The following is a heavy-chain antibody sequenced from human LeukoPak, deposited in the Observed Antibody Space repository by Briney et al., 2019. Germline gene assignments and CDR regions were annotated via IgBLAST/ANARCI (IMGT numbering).Heavy chain of an antibody. CDR3: AKGQFGSYSFDY. CDR2: ISWNSGSI. J-gene: IGHJ4*02. Sequence: SLRLSCAASGFTFDDYAMHWVRQAPGKGLEWVSGISWNSGSIGHADSVKGRFTISRDNAKNSLYLQMNSLRAEDTALYYCAKGQFGSYSFDYWGQGTLVTVSS. CDR1: GFTFDDYA. D-gene: IGHD1-26*01. V-gene: IGHV3-9*01.